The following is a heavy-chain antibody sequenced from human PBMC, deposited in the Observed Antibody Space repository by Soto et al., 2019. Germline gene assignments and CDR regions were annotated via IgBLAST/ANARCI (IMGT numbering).Heavy chain of an antibody. Sequence: QVQLVQSGAEVKMPGASVKVSCKASGYTFTSFDINWVRQVTGQGLEWMGWMNPNSGNTGCAQKFQARLTMPRNTSISAAYMELSSLRSEDTAVYYCAIRHDGRQSTMDVWGQGTTVTVSS. V-gene: IGHV1-8*01. D-gene: IGHD1-1*01. CDR2: MNPNSGNT. CDR3: AIRHDGRQSTMDV. J-gene: IGHJ6*02. CDR1: GYTFTSFD.